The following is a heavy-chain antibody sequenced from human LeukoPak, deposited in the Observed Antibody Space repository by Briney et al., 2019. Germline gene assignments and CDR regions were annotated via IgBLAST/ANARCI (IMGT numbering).Heavy chain of an antibody. V-gene: IGHV3-43*02. J-gene: IGHJ4*02. Sequence: PGGSLRLSCAASGFTFDDYAMHWGRQAPGKGLEWVSLISGDGDSTYYADSVKGRFTISRDNSKNSVYLQMNSLRTADTAFYYCAKSYYEYYSDYRGQGTLVTVSS. CDR2: ISGDGDST. D-gene: IGHD3-3*01. CDR1: GFTFDDYA. CDR3: AKSYYEYYSDY.